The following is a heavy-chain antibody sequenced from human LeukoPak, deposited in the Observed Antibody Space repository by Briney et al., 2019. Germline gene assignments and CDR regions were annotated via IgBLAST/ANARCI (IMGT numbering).Heavy chain of an antibody. CDR2: IYYSGST. V-gene: IGHV4-59*01. CDR1: GGFINSYY. Sequence: SETLSLTCTVSGGFINSYYWSWIRQPPGKGLEWIGYIYYSGSTNYNPSLKSRVTISVDTSKNQFSLKLSSVTAADTAVYYCARGPTRYYFDYWGQGTLVTVSS. CDR3: ARGPTRYYFDY. J-gene: IGHJ4*02. D-gene: IGHD1-1*01.